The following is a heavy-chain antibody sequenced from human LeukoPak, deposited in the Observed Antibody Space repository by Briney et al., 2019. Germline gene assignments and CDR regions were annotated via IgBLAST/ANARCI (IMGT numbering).Heavy chain of an antibody. J-gene: IGHJ3*02. Sequence: GGSLRLSCAASGFTFDDYAMHWVRQAPGKGLEWVSGISWNSGSIGYADSVKGRFTISRDNAKNSLYLQMNSLRAEDTAVYYCARDPAYCSGGSCYFPILPGAFDIWGQGTMVTVSS. V-gene: IGHV3-9*01. CDR1: GFTFDDYA. CDR2: ISWNSGSI. CDR3: ARDPAYCSGGSCYFPILPGAFDI. D-gene: IGHD2-15*01.